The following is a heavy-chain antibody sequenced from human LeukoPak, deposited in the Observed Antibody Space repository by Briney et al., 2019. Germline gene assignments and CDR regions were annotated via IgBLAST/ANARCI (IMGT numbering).Heavy chain of an antibody. J-gene: IGHJ6*02. V-gene: IGHV4-59*08. Sequence: SETLSLTCTVSGDSIRTSFWSWIRQPPGKGLEWIAYVHYSESANYNPSLKSRLTISLDTPKNQFSLKLSSVTAADTAVYYCARYYYDSSGYSHGMDVWGQGTTVTVSS. CDR2: VHYSESA. D-gene: IGHD3-22*01. CDR1: GDSIRTSF. CDR3: ARYYYDSSGYSHGMDV.